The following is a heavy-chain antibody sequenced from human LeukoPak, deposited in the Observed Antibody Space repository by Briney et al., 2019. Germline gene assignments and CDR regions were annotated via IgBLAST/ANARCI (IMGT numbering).Heavy chain of an antibody. V-gene: IGHV3-21*01. CDR3: VRIPNSANFPNWFDP. Sequence: GGSLTLSCAASGFTFSSYNMNWVRLAPEKGLEWISSISGNSGYISYADSVKGRFTVSRDNAKNSLYLQMNSLRADDTAVYYCVRIPNSANFPNWFDPWGQGTLVTVSS. D-gene: IGHD2/OR15-2a*01. CDR1: GFTFSSYN. J-gene: IGHJ5*02. CDR2: ISGNSGYI.